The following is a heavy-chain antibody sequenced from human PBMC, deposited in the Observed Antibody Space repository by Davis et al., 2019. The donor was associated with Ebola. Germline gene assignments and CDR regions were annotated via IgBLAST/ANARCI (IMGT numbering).Heavy chain of an antibody. CDR2: IKQDGSER. Sequence: GESLKISCAASGFTFSSYWMTWVRQAPGRGLEWVANIKQDGSERFYVDSVKGRFIISRDNAKNSLYLEMNSLRAEDTALYYCASTWSPRLPLDVWGQGTMVTVSS. CDR3: ASTWSPRLPLDV. CDR1: GFTFSSYW. V-gene: IGHV3-7*05. D-gene: IGHD2-8*01. J-gene: IGHJ3*01.